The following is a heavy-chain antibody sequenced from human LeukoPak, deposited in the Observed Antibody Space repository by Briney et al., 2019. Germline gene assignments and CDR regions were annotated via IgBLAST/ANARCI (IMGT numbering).Heavy chain of an antibody. D-gene: IGHD6-13*01. Sequence: SETLSLTCTVSGGSISSSSYYWGWIRQPPGKGLEWIGSIYYSGSTYYNPSLKSRVTMSVDTSKNQFSLKLTSVTAADTAVYYCARVTYSSKGTFDIWGQGTMVTVSS. CDR3: ARVTYSSKGTFDI. CDR1: GGSISSSSYY. J-gene: IGHJ3*02. CDR2: IYYSGST. V-gene: IGHV4-39*07.